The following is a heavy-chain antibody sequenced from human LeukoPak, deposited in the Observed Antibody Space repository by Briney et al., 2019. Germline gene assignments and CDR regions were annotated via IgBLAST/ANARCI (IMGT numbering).Heavy chain of an antibody. Sequence: GGSLRLSCAASGFTFSSYGMHWVRQAPGKGLEWVAVISYDGSNKYYADSVKGRFTISRDNSKNTLYLQMNSLRAEDTAVYYCARGHCTNGVCPDYWGQGTLVTVSS. J-gene: IGHJ4*02. CDR3: ARGHCTNGVCPDY. CDR1: GFTFSSYG. D-gene: IGHD2-8*01. V-gene: IGHV3-30*03. CDR2: ISYDGSNK.